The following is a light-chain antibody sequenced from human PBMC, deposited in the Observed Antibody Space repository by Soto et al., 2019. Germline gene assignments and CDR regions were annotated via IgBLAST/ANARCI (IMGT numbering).Light chain of an antibody. CDR3: QQTYSTPLT. J-gene: IGKJ4*01. CDR1: QSINSY. V-gene: IGKV1-39*01. Sequence: DIQMTQSPSSLSASVGDRVTITCRASQSINSYLNWYQQKPGKAPNLLIYAAFSLQSGVPSRFSGSGSGTDFTLTISSLQPEDFATYYCQQTYSTPLTFGGGTKVDIK. CDR2: AAF.